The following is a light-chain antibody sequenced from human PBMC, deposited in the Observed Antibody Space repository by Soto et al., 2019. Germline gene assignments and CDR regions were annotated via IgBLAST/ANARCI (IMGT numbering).Light chain of an antibody. V-gene: IGLV2-14*03. CDR3: CSYTSSSSLV. Sequence: SVLPQPASVSGSPGQSITISCTGTSSDVGAYNYVSWYQQYPGKAPKLMIYDVTSRPSGVSNRFSGSKSGNAASLTISGLQAEDEADYYCCSYTSSSSLVFGTGTKVTVL. CDR1: SSDVGAYNY. J-gene: IGLJ1*01. CDR2: DVT.